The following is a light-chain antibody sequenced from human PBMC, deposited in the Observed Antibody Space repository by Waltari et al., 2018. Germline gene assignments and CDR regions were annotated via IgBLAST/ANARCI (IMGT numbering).Light chain of an antibody. Sequence: QSVLTQPPSASGTPGQGVTISCSGSRSNIGTNIVNWYQQLPGTAPKVLIYSNNQLPSGVPDRFSGSKSGTSASLAVSGLQAEDEGDYYCATWDDSLNGVVFGGGTKLTVL. CDR1: RSNIGTNI. J-gene: IGLJ2*01. CDR3: ATWDDSLNGVV. CDR2: SNN. V-gene: IGLV1-44*01.